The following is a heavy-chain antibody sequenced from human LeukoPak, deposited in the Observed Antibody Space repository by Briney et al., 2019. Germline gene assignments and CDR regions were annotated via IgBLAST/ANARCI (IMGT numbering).Heavy chain of an antibody. D-gene: IGHD2-8*01. CDR2: IKSDGSST. CDR1: GFTFNNYA. Sequence: PGGSLRLSCAASGFTFNNYAMNWVRQAPGKGLVWVSRIKSDGSSTSYADSVKGRFTISRDNAKNTLYLQMNNLRAEDTAVYYCARDLGGSYYCPKGVCSSDYWGQGTLVTVSS. V-gene: IGHV3-74*01. J-gene: IGHJ4*02. CDR3: ARDLGGSYYCPKGVCSSDY.